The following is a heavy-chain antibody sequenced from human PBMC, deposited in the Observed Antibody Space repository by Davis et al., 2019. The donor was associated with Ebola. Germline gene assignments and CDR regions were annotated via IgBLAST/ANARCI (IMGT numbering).Heavy chain of an antibody. CDR2: IIPILGIA. V-gene: IGHV1-69*04. J-gene: IGHJ6*02. CDR3: ASNYDFWSGARGYYYYGMDV. Sequence: SVKVSCKASGGTFSSYAISWVRQAPGQGLEWMGRIIPILGIANYAQKFQGRVTITADKSTSTAYMELSSLRSEDTAVYYCASNYDFWSGARGYYYYGMDVWGQGTTVTVSS. CDR1: GGTFSSYA. D-gene: IGHD3-3*01.